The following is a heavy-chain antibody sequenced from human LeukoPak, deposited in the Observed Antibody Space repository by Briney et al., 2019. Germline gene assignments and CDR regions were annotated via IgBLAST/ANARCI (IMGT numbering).Heavy chain of an antibody. D-gene: IGHD5-12*01. CDR2: ISYDGSNK. Sequence: GRSLRLSCAASGFTFSSYAMHWVRQAPGKGLEWVAVISYDGSNKYYADSVKGRFTISRDNSKNTLYLQMNSLRAEDTAVYYCARDRRYSGDDEGYFDYWGQGTLVTVSS. J-gene: IGHJ4*02. V-gene: IGHV3-30-3*01. CDR1: GFTFSSYA. CDR3: ARDRRYSGDDEGYFDY.